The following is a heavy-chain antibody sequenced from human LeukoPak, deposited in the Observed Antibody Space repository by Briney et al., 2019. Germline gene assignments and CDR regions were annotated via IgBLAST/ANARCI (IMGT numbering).Heavy chain of an antibody. J-gene: IGHJ4*02. CDR2: ISSSSSYI. V-gene: IGHV3-21*01. CDR1: GFTFSSYS. Sequence: PGVSLRLSCAASGFTFSSYSMNWVRQAPGKGLEWVSSISSSSSYIYYADSVKGRFTISRDNAKNSLYLQMNSLRAEDTAVYYCARSDAGVLDYWGQGTLVTVSS. CDR3: ARSDAGVLDY. D-gene: IGHD2-8*02.